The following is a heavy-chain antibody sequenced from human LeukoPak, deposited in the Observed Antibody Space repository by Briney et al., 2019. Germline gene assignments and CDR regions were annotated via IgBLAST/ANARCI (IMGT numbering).Heavy chain of an antibody. V-gene: IGHV3-33*08. CDR3: ATSGSSSWYGTYYFDY. CDR2: IWYDGSNK. D-gene: IGHD6-13*01. J-gene: IGHJ4*02. CDR1: GFTFSSYG. Sequence: GGSLRLSCSASGFTFSSYGMHWVRQAPGKGLEWVAVIWYDGSNKYYADSVKGRFTISRDNSKNTLYLQMNSLRAEDTAVYYCATSGSSSWYGTYYFDYWGQGTLVTVSS.